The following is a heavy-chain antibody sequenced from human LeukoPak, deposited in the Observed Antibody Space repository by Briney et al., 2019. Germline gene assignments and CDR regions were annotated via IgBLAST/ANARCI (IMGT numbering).Heavy chain of an antibody. D-gene: IGHD3-22*01. V-gene: IGHV3-30*02. CDR1: GFTFSSHG. J-gene: IGHJ4*02. CDR2: IYHDGSNK. Sequence: GGSLRLSCAASGFTFSSHGTYWVRQAPGKGLEWVAFIYHDGSNKYYVDSVKGRFTISRDNSRNTLYLQMNSLRPEDTAVYYCAKDSASSYESSGPYYFDHWGQGTLVTVSS. CDR3: AKDSASSYESSGPYYFDH.